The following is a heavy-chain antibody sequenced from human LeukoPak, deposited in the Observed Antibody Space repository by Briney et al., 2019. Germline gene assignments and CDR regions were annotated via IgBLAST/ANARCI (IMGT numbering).Heavy chain of an antibody. J-gene: IGHJ6*02. CDR1: GYTFTGYY. Sequence: ASVKVSCKASGYTFTGYYMHWVRQAPGQGLEWMGWINPNSGGTNYAQKFQGRVTMTRDTSISTAYMELSRLRSDDTAAYYCARGGAFRTGWYDYYYYGMDVWGQGTTVTVSS. CDR3: ARGGAFRTGWYDYYYYGMDV. CDR2: INPNSGGT. D-gene: IGHD6-19*01. V-gene: IGHV1-2*02.